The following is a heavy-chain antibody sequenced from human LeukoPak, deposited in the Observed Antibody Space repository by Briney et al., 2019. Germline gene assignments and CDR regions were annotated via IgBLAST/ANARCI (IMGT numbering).Heavy chain of an antibody. D-gene: IGHD6-19*01. J-gene: IGHJ4*02. CDR2: INPNSGGA. CDR1: GYTFTGYY. V-gene: IGHV1-2*02. Sequence: GASVKVSCKASGYTFTGYYMHWVRQAPGQGLEWMGWINPNSGGANYAQKFQGRVTMTRGTSISTAYMELSRLRSDDTAVYYCARAVKYSSGHFVYWGQGTLVTVSS. CDR3: ARAVKYSSGHFVY.